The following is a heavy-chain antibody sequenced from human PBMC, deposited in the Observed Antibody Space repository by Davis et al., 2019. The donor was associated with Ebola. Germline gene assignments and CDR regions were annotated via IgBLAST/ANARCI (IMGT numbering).Heavy chain of an antibody. CDR2: VSGSGTTT. CDR1: GFTFRTYA. J-gene: IGHJ4*02. V-gene: IGHV3-23*01. D-gene: IGHD6-13*01. Sequence: GESLKISCAASGFTFRTYAMNWVRQAPGKGLEWVSAVSGSGTTTGYADSVKGRFTISRDNSRNTLYLQMNSLRAEDMAVYYCAKDRVYSSSWFDYWGQGTLVTVSS. CDR3: AKDRVYSSSWFDY.